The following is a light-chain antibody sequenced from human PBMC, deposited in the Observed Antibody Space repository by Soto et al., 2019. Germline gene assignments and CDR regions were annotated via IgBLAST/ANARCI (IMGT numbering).Light chain of an antibody. Sequence: QSALTQPASVSGSAGQSITISCTGTSSDVGGYNYVSWYLHHPGQAPKLMIYEVDTRPSGVSDRFSGSKSGNTASLTISGLQAEDEADYYCSSYTSSSTSFVFGSGTKVTVL. CDR1: SSDVGGYNY. V-gene: IGLV2-14*01. J-gene: IGLJ1*01. CDR2: EVD. CDR3: SSYTSSSTSFV.